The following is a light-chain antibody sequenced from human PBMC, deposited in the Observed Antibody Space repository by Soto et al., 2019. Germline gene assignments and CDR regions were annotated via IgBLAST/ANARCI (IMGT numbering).Light chain of an antibody. CDR2: STT. CDR1: TGPVTTSHY. J-gene: IGLJ2*01. V-gene: IGLV7-43*01. CDR3: VLYYGGAHVV. Sequence: QTVVTQEPSLTVSPGGTVTLTCASSTGPVTTSHYPNWFQQKPGQPPRSLIYSTTNTHSWTPARLSGSLLGRKAALTLSGVLPEDEADYYCVLYYGGAHVVFGGGTKLTVL.